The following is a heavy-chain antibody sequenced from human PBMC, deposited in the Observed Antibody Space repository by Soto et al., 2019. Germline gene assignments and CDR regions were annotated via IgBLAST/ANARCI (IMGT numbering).Heavy chain of an antibody. CDR1: GGSISIYY. Sequence: SETLSLTCTVSGGSISIYYWSWIRQPPGKGLEWIGYIYYSGSTNYNPSLKSRVTISVDTSKNQFSLKLSSVTAADTAVYYCARGTYYYDSSGYYFDYWGQGTLVTVSS. CDR2: IYYSGST. D-gene: IGHD3-22*01. J-gene: IGHJ4*02. CDR3: ARGTYYYDSSGYYFDY. V-gene: IGHV4-59*01.